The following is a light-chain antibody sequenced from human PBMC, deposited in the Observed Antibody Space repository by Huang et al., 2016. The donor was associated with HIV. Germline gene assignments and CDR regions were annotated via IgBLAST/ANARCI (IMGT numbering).Light chain of an antibody. J-gene: IGKJ2*01. Sequence: VMMSQSPATLAASPGERVTPSCGASQSVNTNLAWYQQKPGQPPRLLIYAASTRACGGRARFAGSGSGTEFTLTIDSMQSDDFAVYYCQQYNKWPPEYTFGQGTRLEIK. CDR3: QQYNKWPPEYT. V-gene: IGKV3-15*01. CDR1: QSVNTN. CDR2: AAS.